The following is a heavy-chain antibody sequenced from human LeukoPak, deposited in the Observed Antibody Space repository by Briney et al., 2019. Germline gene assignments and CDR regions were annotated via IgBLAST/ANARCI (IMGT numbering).Heavy chain of an antibody. CDR2: IHFSGTT. D-gene: IGHD2-2*01. Sequence: PLETLSLTCTVSGASISSYFWSWIRQPPGKGLEWIGYIHFSGTTNFNPSLKSRVTISVETSKNQFSLKLSSVTAADTAVYYCARTPVPAAIHWYFDLWGRGTVVTVSS. CDR1: GASISSYF. J-gene: IGHJ2*01. CDR3: ARTPVPAAIHWYFDL. V-gene: IGHV4-59*01.